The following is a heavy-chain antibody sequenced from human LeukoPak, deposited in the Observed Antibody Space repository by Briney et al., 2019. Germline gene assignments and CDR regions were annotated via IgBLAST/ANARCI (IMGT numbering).Heavy chain of an antibody. Sequence: PGGSLRLSCAASGFTFSKXXXNWVRQAPGXXXXXXXXXXXKNDGGTTDYAAPVXGRFTISRDDSKNTLYLQMNSLKTEDTAVFYCTTSQGRYSYGYYGMDVWGQGTTVTVSS. CDR1: GFTFSKXX. V-gene: IGHV3-15*01. J-gene: IGHJ6*02. CDR3: TTSQGRYSYGYYGMDV. CDR2: XXXKNDGGTT. D-gene: IGHD5-18*01.